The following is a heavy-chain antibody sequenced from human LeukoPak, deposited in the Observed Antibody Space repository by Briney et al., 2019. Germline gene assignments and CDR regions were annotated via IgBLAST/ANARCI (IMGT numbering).Heavy chain of an antibody. Sequence: SVKVSCKASGGTFSSYAISWVRQAPGQGLEWMGGIIPIFGTANYAQKFQGRVTITADESTSTAYMELSSLRSEDTAVYYCARDRAPNYYDSSGYYYEINYWGQGTLVTVSS. V-gene: IGHV1-69*13. D-gene: IGHD3-22*01. CDR2: IIPIFGTA. CDR3: ARDRAPNYYDSSGYYYEINY. CDR1: GGTFSSYA. J-gene: IGHJ4*02.